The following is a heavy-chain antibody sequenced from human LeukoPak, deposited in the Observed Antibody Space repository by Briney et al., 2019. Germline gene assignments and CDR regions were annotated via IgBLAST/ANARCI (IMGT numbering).Heavy chain of an antibody. CDR3: ANFWSGYLKTFDY. V-gene: IGHV3-23*01. J-gene: IGHJ4*02. Sequence: GGSLRLSCAASGFAFSSYAMSWVRQAPGKGLEWVSAISGSGGSTYYADSVKGRFTISRDNSKNTLYLQMNSLRAEDTAVYYCANFWSGYLKTFDYWGQGTLVTVSS. CDR2: ISGSGGST. D-gene: IGHD3-3*01. CDR1: GFAFSSYA.